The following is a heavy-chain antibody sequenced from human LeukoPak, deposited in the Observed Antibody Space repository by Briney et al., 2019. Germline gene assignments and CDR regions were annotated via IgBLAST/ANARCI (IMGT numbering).Heavy chain of an antibody. J-gene: IGHJ4*02. CDR3: AAYCSSTSCYDLDY. V-gene: IGHV3-48*01. Sequence: GGSLRLPCAASGFTFSSYSMNWVRQAPGKGLEWTSYISSSSSSIFYADSVKGRFTISRDNAKNSLYLQMNSLRADDTAVYYCAAYCSSTSCYDLDYWGQGTLVTVSS. CDR2: ISSSSSSI. CDR1: GFTFSSYS. D-gene: IGHD2-2*01.